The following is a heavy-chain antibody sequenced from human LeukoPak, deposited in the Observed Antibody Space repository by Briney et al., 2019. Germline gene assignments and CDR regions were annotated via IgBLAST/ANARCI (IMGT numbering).Heavy chain of an antibody. CDR3: ARVGQGGYVGYPLDY. V-gene: IGHV3-74*01. Sequence: GGSLRLSCTASGFTFSSYWMHWVRQAPGKGLMWISRINSDGSSSSYADSVKGRFTISRDNAKNTLYMQMNGLRAEDTAVFYCARVGQGGYVGYPLDYRGQGTLVTVSS. CDR1: GFTFSSYW. CDR2: INSDGSSS. J-gene: IGHJ4*02. D-gene: IGHD5-12*01.